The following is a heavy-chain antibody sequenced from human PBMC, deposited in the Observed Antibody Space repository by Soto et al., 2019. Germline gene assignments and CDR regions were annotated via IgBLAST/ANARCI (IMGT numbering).Heavy chain of an antibody. J-gene: IGHJ3*02. Sequence: GASVKVSCKASGYTFTGYYMHWVRQAPGQGPEWMGWINPNSGGTNYAQKFQGWVTMTRDTSISTAYMELSRLRSDDTAVYYCARERGRVAVAANAFDIWGQGTMVTVSS. V-gene: IGHV1-2*04. CDR2: INPNSGGT. CDR1: GYTFTGYY. CDR3: ARERGRVAVAANAFDI. D-gene: IGHD6-19*01.